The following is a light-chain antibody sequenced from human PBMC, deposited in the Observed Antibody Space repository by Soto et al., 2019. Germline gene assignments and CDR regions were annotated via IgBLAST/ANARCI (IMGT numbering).Light chain of an antibody. V-gene: IGLV2-14*01. CDR1: SSDVGGYKY. J-gene: IGLJ2*01. CDR2: EVS. Sequence: QSVLTQPASVSGSPGQSITISCTGTSSDVGGYKYVSWYQQHPGKAPKLMIYEVSNRPSGVSNRFSGSKSGNTASLTISGLQAEDDADYYCSSYTSSSTNVVFGGGTKVTVL. CDR3: SSYTSSSTNVV.